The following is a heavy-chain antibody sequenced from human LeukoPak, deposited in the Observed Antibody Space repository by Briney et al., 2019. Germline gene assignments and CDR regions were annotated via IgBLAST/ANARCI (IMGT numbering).Heavy chain of an antibody. CDR3: ARTTTVVSHLDY. CDR2: ISGSGGST. J-gene: IGHJ4*02. V-gene: IGHV3-23*01. Sequence: PGGSLRLSCAASGFTFSSYAMNWVRQAPGKGLEWVSAISGSGGSTYYADSVKGRFTISRDNSKNTLYLQMNSLRAEDTAVYYCARTTTVVSHLDYWGQGTLVTVSS. CDR1: GFTFSSYA. D-gene: IGHD4-23*01.